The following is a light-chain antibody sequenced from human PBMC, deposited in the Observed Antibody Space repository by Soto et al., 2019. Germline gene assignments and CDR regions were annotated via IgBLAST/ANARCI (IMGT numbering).Light chain of an antibody. Sequence: DLQMTQSPSSLSASVGDRVTITCQASQDINNHLNWYQQEPGKAPKRLIYGASNLEIGVPSMFTGSGSRTDFTLTISSLQPEDISTDYCQQYDNRPRTFGQGTKVYI. CDR1: QDINNH. J-gene: IGKJ1*01. CDR2: GAS. V-gene: IGKV1-33*01. CDR3: QQYDNRPRT.